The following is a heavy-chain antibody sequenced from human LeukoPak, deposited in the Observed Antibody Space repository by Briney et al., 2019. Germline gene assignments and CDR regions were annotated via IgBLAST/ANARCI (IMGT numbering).Heavy chain of an antibody. D-gene: IGHD3-3*01. V-gene: IGHV3-7*01. J-gene: IGHJ3*02. Sequence: PGGSLRLACAASGFTFSTYWMSWVRQAPGKGLEWVANIKQEGSEKYYVDSVKGRFPMSRDNAKNSVYLQMNSLRVEDTAVYYCARVFRPSLTVFIIRGAFDIWGQATMVTVSS. CDR3: ARVFRPSLTVFIIRGAFDI. CDR2: IKQEGSEK. CDR1: GFTFSTYW.